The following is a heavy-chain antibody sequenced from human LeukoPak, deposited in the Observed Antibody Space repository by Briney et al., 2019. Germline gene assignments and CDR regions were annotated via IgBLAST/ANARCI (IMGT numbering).Heavy chain of an antibody. J-gene: IGHJ1*01. CDR2: IEYSAET. CDR3: AAFYHGSGHFKYFEH. Sequence: SETLSLTYIVSGASIRNYKWTCITQPPGKGLEWIGEIEYSAETTYNHSVKRRVTISLDTSKTQLFLELSAVTAAETAVYYCAAFYHGSGHFKYFEHWGEGTLVIVFS. CDR1: GASIRNYK. D-gene: IGHD3-10*01. V-gene: IGHV4-59*08.